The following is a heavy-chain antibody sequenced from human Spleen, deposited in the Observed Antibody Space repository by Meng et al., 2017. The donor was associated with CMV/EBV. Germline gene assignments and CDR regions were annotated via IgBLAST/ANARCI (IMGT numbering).Heavy chain of an antibody. CDR1: GFTFDDFA. CDR2: ISWNSGSV. V-gene: IGHV3-9*01. J-gene: IGHJ6*02. D-gene: IGHD3-3*01. Sequence: SLKISCAASGFTFDDFAMHWVRQAPGKGLEWVSGISWNSGSVDYADSVKGRFTISRDNAKNSLYLQMSSLRAEDTAVYYCARDMGDYDIWIGNFYGMDVWGQGTTVTVSS. CDR3: ARDMGDYDIWIGNFYGMDV.